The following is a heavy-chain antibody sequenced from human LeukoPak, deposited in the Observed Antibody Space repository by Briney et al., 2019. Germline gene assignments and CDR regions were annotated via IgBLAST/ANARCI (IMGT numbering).Heavy chain of an antibody. D-gene: IGHD5-18*01. CDR2: IYTSGST. J-gene: IGHJ4*02. CDR3: ARVGDTAMVYYFDY. Sequence: SQTLSLTCTVSGGSISSGSYYWSWIRQPAGKGLEWIGRIYTSGSTNYNPSLKSRVTISVDTSKNQFSLKLSSVTAADTAVYYCARVGDTAMVYYFDYWGQGTLVTVSS. V-gene: IGHV4-61*02. CDR1: GGSISSGSYY.